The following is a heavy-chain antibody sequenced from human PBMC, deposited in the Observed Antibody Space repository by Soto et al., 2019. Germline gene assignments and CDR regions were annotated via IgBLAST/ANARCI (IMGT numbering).Heavy chain of an antibody. CDR3: AKDRRYYGGNRFDY. D-gene: IGHD4-17*01. CDR2: ISYDGGDE. J-gene: IGHJ4*02. CDR1: GFSCRDYG. V-gene: IGHV3-30*18. Sequence: QVQLVESGGGVVQPGRSLRLSCAASGFSCRDYGMHWVRQAPGKGLEWVALISYDGGDEYYADSVMGRFTLSRDNSNNTLYLQMNSPKSEESAVYYCAKDRRYYGGNRFDYWGQGTGVTGSS.